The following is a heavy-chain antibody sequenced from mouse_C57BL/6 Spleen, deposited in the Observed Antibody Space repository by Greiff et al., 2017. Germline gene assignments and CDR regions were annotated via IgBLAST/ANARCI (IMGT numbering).Heavy chain of an antibody. J-gene: IGHJ3*01. V-gene: IGHV1-80*01. CDR3: ARGGDRAWFAY. CDR2: IYPGDGDT. Sequence: VHLVESGAELVKPGASVKISCKASGYAFSSYWMNWVKQRPGKGLEWIGQIYPGDGDTNYNGKFKGKATLTAAKSSSTAYMQLSSLTSEDSAVYFCARGGDRAWFAYWGQGTLVTVSA. D-gene: IGHD3-3*01. CDR1: GYAFSSYW.